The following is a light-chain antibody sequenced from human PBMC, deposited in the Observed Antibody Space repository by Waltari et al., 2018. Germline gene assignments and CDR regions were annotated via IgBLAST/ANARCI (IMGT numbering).Light chain of an antibody. CDR2: WAS. V-gene: IGKV4-1*01. J-gene: IGKJ2*01. CDR3: QQYYATPNT. CDR1: QSLFHTNNKNY. Sequence: DIVVTQSPDSLAVSLGERATINCKSSQSLFHTNNKNYLAWYQQKPGQPPKLLIYWASTRDSWVPDRISGSGSGTDFTLAISSLQPEDVAVYYCQQYYATPNTFGPGTKLEIK.